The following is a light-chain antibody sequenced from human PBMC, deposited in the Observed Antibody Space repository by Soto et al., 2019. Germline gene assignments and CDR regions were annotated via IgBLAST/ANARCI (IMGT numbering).Light chain of an antibody. Sequence: QAVVTQEPSLTVSPGGTVTLTCGSSTGAVTSGHFPSWFQQKPGQAPSTLIYDTNNKQSWTPARFSGSVLGGKAALTLSGAQHEDDAEYYCLLTYSGASVFFGGGTKLTVL. V-gene: IGLV7-46*01. J-gene: IGLJ2*01. CDR2: DTN. CDR1: TGAVTSGHF. CDR3: LLTYSGASVF.